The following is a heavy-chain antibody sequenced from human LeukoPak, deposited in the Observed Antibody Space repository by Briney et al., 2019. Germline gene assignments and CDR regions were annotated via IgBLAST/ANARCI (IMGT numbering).Heavy chain of an antibody. D-gene: IGHD3-10*01. CDR1: GYTFTGYY. CDR2: IIPIFGTA. V-gene: IGHV1-69*13. J-gene: IGHJ6*02. CDR3: AGGMVRGVVREPYGMDV. Sequence: ASVKVSCKASGYTFTGYYLHWVRQAPGQGLEWMGGIIPIFGTANYAQKFQGRVTITADESTSTAYMELSSLRSEDTAVYYCAGGMVRGVVREPYGMDVWGQGTTVTVSS.